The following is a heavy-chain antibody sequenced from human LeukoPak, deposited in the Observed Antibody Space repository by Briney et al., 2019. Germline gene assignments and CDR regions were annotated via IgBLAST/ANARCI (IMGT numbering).Heavy chain of an antibody. CDR1: GFTFSTYA. CDR3: AKDWPSEWQQLPDYDAFDI. Sequence: GGSLRLSCADSGFTFSTYAMSWVRQAPGKGLKWVSAINSGGSTYYADSLKGRFTISRDNSKNTLYLQMNSLRADDTAVYYCAKDWPSEWQQLPDYDAFDIWGQGTMVTVSS. D-gene: IGHD6-13*01. J-gene: IGHJ3*02. V-gene: IGHV3-23*01. CDR2: INSGGST.